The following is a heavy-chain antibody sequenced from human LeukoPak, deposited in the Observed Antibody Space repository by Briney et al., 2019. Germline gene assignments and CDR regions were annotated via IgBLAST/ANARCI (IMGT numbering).Heavy chain of an antibody. J-gene: IGHJ5*02. CDR3: ARGLIAGSDYDIVTGYFNWFDP. CDR2: INPSGGST. D-gene: IGHD3-9*01. Sequence: ASVKVSCKASGYTFTNYYIHWVRQAPGQGLEWMGIINPSGGSTSYAQKFQGRVTMTRDTSTSTVYMELSSLRSEDTAMYYCARGLIAGSDYDIVTGYFNWFDPWGQGTPVTVSS. CDR1: GYTFTNYY. V-gene: IGHV1-46*01.